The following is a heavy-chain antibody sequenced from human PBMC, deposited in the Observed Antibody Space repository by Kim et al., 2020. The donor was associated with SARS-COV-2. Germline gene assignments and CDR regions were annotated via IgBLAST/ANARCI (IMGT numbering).Heavy chain of an antibody. D-gene: IGHD2-2*01. J-gene: IGHJ4*02. Sequence: KNYADSVKGQFTISRDNSKNTLYLQMNSLGAEDTAVYYCARDRSTHYFDYWGQGTLVTVSS. V-gene: IGHV3-30*01. CDR2: K. CDR3: ARDRSTHYFDY.